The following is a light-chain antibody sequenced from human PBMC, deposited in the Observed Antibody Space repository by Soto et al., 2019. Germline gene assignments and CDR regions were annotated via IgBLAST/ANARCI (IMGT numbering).Light chain of an antibody. CDR3: TSYTSSSTRV. V-gene: IGLV2-14*03. CDR2: NLS. J-gene: IGLJ3*02. Sequence: QSVLTQPASVSGSPGQSSTISCTGTNSDVGGYNYVSWYQQYPGKAPKLLIYNLSNRPSGVSNRFSGSKSGNTASLTISGLQAEDEADYYCTSYTSSSTRVFGGGTKLTVL. CDR1: NSDVGGYNY.